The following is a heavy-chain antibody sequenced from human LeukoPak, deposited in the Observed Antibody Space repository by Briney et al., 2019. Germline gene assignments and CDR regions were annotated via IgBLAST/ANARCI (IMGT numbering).Heavy chain of an antibody. CDR3: AKVEGSYYGSGPYDY. D-gene: IGHD3-10*01. CDR1: GFTFSSYG. J-gene: IGHJ4*02. Sequence: PGGILRLSCAASGFTFSSYGMSWVRQAPGKGLEWVSAISGSGGSTYYADSVKGRFTISRDNSKNTLYLQMNSLRAEDTAVYYCAKVEGSYYGSGPYDYWGQGTLVTVSS. CDR2: ISGSGGST. V-gene: IGHV3-23*01.